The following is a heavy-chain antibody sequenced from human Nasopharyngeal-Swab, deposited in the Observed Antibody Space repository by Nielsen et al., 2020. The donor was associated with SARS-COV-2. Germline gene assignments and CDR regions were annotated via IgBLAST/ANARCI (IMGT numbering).Heavy chain of an antibody. CDR2: INHSGST. CDR3: ARATPEYDILTGYLG. V-gene: IGHV4-34*01. Sequence: GSLRLSCAVYGGSFSGYYWSWIRQPPGKGLEWIGEINHSGSTNYNSSLKSRVTISVDTSKNQFSLKLSSVTAADTAVYYCARATPEYDILTGYLGWGQGTLVTVSS. D-gene: IGHD3-9*01. CDR1: GGSFSGYY. J-gene: IGHJ4*02.